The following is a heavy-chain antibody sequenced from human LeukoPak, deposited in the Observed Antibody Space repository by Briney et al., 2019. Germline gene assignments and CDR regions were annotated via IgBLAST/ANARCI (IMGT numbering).Heavy chain of an antibody. CDR2: IYTSGST. CDR3: ARHGSSSSYFDY. D-gene: IGHD6-6*01. Sequence: SETLSLTCTVSGGSISSYYWSWIRQPPGKGLEWIGYIYTSGSTNYNPSFKSRVTISVDTSKNQFSLKLSSVTAADTAVYYCARHGSSSSYFDYWGQGTLVTVSS. CDR1: GGSISSYY. J-gene: IGHJ4*02. V-gene: IGHV4-4*09.